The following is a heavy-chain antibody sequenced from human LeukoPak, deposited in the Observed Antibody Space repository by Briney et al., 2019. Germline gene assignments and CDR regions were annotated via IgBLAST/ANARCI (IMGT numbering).Heavy chain of an antibody. CDR1: GGSISSYY. D-gene: IGHD3-22*01. J-gene: IGHJ4*02. CDR3: ARDYYDSSGYWLSYFDY. V-gene: IGHV4-59*01. CDR2: IYYSGST. Sequence: PSETLSLTCTVSGGSISSYYWSWIRQPPGKGLEWIGYIYYSGSTNYNPSLKSRVTISVDTSKNQFSLKLSSVTAADTAVYYCARDYYDSSGYWLSYFDYWGQGTLVTVSS.